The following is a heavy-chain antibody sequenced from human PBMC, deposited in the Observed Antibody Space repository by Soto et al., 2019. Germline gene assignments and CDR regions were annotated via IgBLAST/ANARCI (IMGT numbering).Heavy chain of an antibody. CDR3: ARHQYYYGMDV. V-gene: IGHV4-59*01. CDR1: GGSISSYY. CDR2: IYYSGST. J-gene: IGHJ6*02. Sequence: QVQLQESGPGLVKPSETLSLTCTVSGGSISSYYWSWIRQPPGKGLEWIGYIYYSGSTNYNPSLKSRVPISVDTSKNPFSLKLSSVTAADTAVYYCARHQYYYGMDVWGQGTTVTVSS.